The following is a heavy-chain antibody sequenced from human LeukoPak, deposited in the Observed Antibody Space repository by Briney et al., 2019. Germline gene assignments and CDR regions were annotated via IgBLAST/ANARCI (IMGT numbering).Heavy chain of an antibody. V-gene: IGHV1-46*01. CDR1: GYTFINFC. CDR2: LNPSGGST. Sequence: ASVKVSCKASGYTFINFCMNGVRQAPGQGLECMGILNPSGGSTRYAQKFQGRVTMTRDRSTSTVYMELSSLRIEETAVYYCARGSSSGAYYFDYWGQGALVTVSS. J-gene: IGHJ4*02. CDR3: ARGSSSGAYYFDY. D-gene: IGHD3-22*01.